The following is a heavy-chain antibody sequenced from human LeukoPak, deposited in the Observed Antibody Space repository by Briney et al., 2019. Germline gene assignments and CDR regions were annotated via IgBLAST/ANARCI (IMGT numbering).Heavy chain of an antibody. V-gene: IGHV1-18*04. CDR3: ARVDRDTLGTHHRPLEY. J-gene: IGHJ4*02. D-gene: IGHD3-16*01. Sequence: GASVKVSCKASGYTFTGYYMHWVRQAPGQGLEWMGWIGPNNGNTNYVQKLQGRVTMTTDTSASTAYMELGSLRSDDTAVYYCARVDRDTLGTHHRPLEYWGQGTLVTVSS. CDR2: IGPNNGNT. CDR1: GYTFTGYY.